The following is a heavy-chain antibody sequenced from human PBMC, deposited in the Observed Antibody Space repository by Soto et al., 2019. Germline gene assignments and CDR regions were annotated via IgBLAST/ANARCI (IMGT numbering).Heavy chain of an antibody. V-gene: IGHV3-30-3*01. Sequence: PGGSLRLSCAASVFTFSNYPLHWVRQSPGKGLEWVAVVSFDGGNRYYADSVNGRFTISRDNSKNTLYLQMNSLRAEDTAIYYCVSASWVQLWLPPDGMDVWGQGTTVTVSS. CDR3: VSASWVQLWLPPDGMDV. J-gene: IGHJ6*02. D-gene: IGHD3-10*01. CDR2: VSFDGGNR. CDR1: VFTFSNYP.